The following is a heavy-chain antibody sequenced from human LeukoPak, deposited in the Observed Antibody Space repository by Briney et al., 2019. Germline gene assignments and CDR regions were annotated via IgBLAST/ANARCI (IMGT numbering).Heavy chain of an antibody. CDR3: TRSFRADKSLYRHIDN. Sequence: PGGSLRLSCAASGFMLSSYWMSWVRQAPGKGLEWVANIKQDGSEKYYVDSVKGRFTISRDNAKQSLYLQMNSLRAEDTAVYYCTRSFRADKSLYRHIDNWGQGTLVTVSS. D-gene: IGHD3-16*02. V-gene: IGHV3-7*01. J-gene: IGHJ4*02. CDR1: GFMLSSYW. CDR2: IKQDGSEK.